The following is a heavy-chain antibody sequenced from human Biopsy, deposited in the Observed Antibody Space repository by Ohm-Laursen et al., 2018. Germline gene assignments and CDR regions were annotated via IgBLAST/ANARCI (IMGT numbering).Heavy chain of an antibody. V-gene: IGHV1-8*01. CDR1: GYTFTSYD. Sequence: GASVKVSCKASGYTFTSYDITWVRQAPGQGPEWIGWLNPVSGNSNYGQKFRGRVTVTSDTSISTAYMELSGLTSADTATYYCGRAVRNQLLTDPWGQGTLVTVTS. D-gene: IGHD1-7*01. CDR2: LNPVSGNS. CDR3: GRAVRNQLLTDP. J-gene: IGHJ5*02.